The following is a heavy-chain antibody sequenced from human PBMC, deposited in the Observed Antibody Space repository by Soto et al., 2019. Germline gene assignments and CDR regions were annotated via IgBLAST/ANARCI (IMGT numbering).Heavy chain of an antibody. CDR1: GGTFSSYA. CDR2: IIPIFGTA. Sequence: QVQLVQSGAEVKKPGSSVKVSCKASGGTFSSYAISWVRQAPGQGLEWMGGIIPIFGTANYAQKFQGRVTITADESTGTAYMELSSLRSEDTAVYYCARDGDSSGAQNDAFDIWGQGTMVTVSS. J-gene: IGHJ3*02. V-gene: IGHV1-69*01. CDR3: ARDGDSSGAQNDAFDI. D-gene: IGHD6-19*01.